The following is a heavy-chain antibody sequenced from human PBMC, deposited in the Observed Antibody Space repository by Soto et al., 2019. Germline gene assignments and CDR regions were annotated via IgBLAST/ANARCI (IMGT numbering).Heavy chain of an antibody. CDR3: ARDRRSTMVRGVINDWFAFDI. V-gene: IGHV3-33*01. D-gene: IGHD3-10*01. CDR2: IWYDGSNK. Sequence: GGSLRLSCAASGFTFSSYGMHWVRQAPGKGLEWVAVIWYDGSNKYYADSVKGRFTISRDNSKNTLYLQMNSLRAEDTAVYYCARDRRSTMVRGVINDWFAFDIWGQGTMVTVSS. J-gene: IGHJ3*02. CDR1: GFTFSSYG.